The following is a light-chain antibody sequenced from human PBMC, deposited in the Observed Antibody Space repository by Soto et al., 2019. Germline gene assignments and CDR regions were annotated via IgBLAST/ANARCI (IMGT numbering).Light chain of an antibody. V-gene: IGLV2-23*01. Sequence: QSVLTQPASVSGSPGQSITISCTGTSSDVGSYNLVSWYQQHPGKAPKLMIYEGSKRPSGVSNRFSGSKSGNTASLTISGLQAEDEADYYCCSYAGSSTLYGFGTGT. CDR3: CSYAGSSTLYG. CDR1: SSDVGSYNL. J-gene: IGLJ1*01. CDR2: EGS.